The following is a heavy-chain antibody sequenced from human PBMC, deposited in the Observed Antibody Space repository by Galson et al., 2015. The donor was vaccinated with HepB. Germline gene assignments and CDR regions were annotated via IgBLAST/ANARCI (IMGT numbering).Heavy chain of an antibody. Sequence: SVKVSCKASGYTFTSYAMHWVRQAPGQRLEWMGWINAGNGNTKYSQKFQGRVTITRDTSASTAYMELSSLRSEDTAVYYCARDRGGVVTAVHFDYWGQGTLVTVSS. J-gene: IGHJ4*02. D-gene: IGHD2-21*02. CDR3: ARDRGGVVTAVHFDY. CDR1: GYTFTSYA. CDR2: INAGNGNT. V-gene: IGHV1-3*01.